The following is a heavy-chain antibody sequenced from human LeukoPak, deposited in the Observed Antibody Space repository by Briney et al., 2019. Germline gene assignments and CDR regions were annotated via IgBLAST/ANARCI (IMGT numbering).Heavy chain of an antibody. D-gene: IGHD3-10*01. CDR1: GGSISTHY. V-gene: IGHV4-59*11. Sequence: SETLSLTCTVSGGSISTHYWSWIRKPPGKGLEWIGYIYYTGSTNYNPSLKSRVTMAIDTSKNQFSLELTFVSAADTAVYYCARAQYESGSFFDYWGQGTLATVSS. CDR2: IYYTGST. J-gene: IGHJ4*02. CDR3: ARAQYESGSFFDY.